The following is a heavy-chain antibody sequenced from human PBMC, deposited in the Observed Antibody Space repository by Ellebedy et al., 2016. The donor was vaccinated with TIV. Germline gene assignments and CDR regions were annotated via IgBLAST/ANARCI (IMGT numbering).Heavy chain of an antibody. J-gene: IGHJ4*02. D-gene: IGHD3-10*02. V-gene: IGHV4-4*02. CDR1: GFNFTTYS. CDR2: FYYGGAT. CDR3: AAQSRDYVWDGDY. Sequence: GSLRLSCAASGFNFTTYSMNWVRQPPGKGLEWIGSFYYGGATYYNPSLRSRITISLDKSNNQFSLKMRTLTAADTAVYYCAAQSRDYVWDGDYWGQGTLVTVSS.